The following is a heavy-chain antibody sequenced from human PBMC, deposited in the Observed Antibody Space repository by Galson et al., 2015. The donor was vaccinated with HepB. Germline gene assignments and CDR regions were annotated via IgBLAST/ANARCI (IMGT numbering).Heavy chain of an antibody. CDR3: VRHRLPRLRYFDWLVDS. Sequence: SITGYYWSWIRQPPGKGLQWIGWISYTGSSSYNPSLRGRVSMSIDTSENQFSLKLSSVTAADTARYYCVRHRLPRLRYFDWLVDSWGQGSLVTVSS. D-gene: IGHD3-9*01. CDR1: SITGYY. CDR2: ISYTGSS. J-gene: IGHJ1*01. V-gene: IGHV4-59*08.